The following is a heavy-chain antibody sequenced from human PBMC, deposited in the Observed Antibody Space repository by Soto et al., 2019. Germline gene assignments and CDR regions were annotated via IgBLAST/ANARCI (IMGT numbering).Heavy chain of an antibody. Sequence: EVQLVESGGGLVQPGRSLRLSCAASGFTFDDYAMHWVRQAPGKGPEWVSGITWNSGSRGYAESVKGRFTISRDNAKNSLYLQMNSLRTENTSLYYYAKCKGDIEILTTTVITFWGPFHIWGQRTMFTVSS. V-gene: IGHV3-9*01. CDR3: AKCKGDIEILTTTVITFWGPFHI. J-gene: IGHJ3*02. CDR1: GFTFDDYA. D-gene: IGHD4-17*01. CDR2: ITWNSGSR.